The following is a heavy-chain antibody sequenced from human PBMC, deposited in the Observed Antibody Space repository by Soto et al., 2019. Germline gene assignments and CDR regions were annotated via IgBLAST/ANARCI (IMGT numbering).Heavy chain of an antibody. CDR1: GFAFGDHG. D-gene: IGHD3-10*01. CDR3: AKGLFIMVRKVIIPTQYYYGMDV. CDR2: ISGSGVIT. V-gene: IGHV3-23*01. Sequence: GGSLRLSCAASGFAFGDHGMSWVRQAPGKGLEWVSVISGSGVITYYEDSVKGRFTISRDNAKNTLYLQMNSLRAEDTAVYYCAKGLFIMVRKVIIPTQYYYGMDVWGQGTTITVSS. J-gene: IGHJ6*02.